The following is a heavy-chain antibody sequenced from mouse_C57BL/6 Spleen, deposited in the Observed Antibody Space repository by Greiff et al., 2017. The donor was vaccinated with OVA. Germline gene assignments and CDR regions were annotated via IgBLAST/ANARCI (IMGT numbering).Heavy chain of an antibody. CDR3: ARGDSMLDGSSHYFDY. J-gene: IGHJ2*01. Sequence: QVQLQQPGAELVKPGASVKMSCKASGYTFTSYWITWVKQRPGQGLEWIGDIYPGSGSTNYNEKFKSKATLTVDTSSSTAYMQLSSLTSEDSAVYYCARGDSMLDGSSHYFDYWGQGTTLTVSS. CDR2: IYPGSGST. V-gene: IGHV1-55*01. D-gene: IGHD1-1*01. CDR1: GYTFTSYW.